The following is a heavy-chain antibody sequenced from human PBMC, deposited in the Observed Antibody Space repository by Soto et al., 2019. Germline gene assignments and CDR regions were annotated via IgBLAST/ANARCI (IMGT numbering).Heavy chain of an antibody. J-gene: IGHJ4*02. CDR1: GYTLTELS. CDR3: ATFDSSGYYYYFDY. Sequence: ASVKVSCKVSGYTLTELSMHWVRQAPGKGLEWMGGFDPEDGETIYAQKFQGRVTMTGDTSTDTAYMELSSLRSEDTAVYYCATFDSSGYYYYFDYWGQGTLVTVSS. CDR2: FDPEDGET. V-gene: IGHV1-24*01. D-gene: IGHD3-22*01.